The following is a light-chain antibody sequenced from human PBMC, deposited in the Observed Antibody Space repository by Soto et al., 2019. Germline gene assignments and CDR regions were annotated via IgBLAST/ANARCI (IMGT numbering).Light chain of an antibody. J-gene: IGKJ2*01. CDR2: GAS. Sequence: EIVLTQSPGTLSLSPGERATLSCRASQSVSSSYLAWYQQKPGQAPRLLIYGASSRATGIPDRFSGSGSGTDFTLTISRLEPEDFAVYYCQKYGISPYTFGHRTQVNIK. CDR3: QKYGISPYT. CDR1: QSVSSSY. V-gene: IGKV3-20*01.